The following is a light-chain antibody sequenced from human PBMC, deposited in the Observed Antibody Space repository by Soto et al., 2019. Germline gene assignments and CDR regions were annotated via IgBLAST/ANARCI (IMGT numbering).Light chain of an antibody. CDR2: EGS. J-gene: IGLJ2*01. CDR1: SSDVGIYNL. Sequence: QSVLTQPASVSGSPGQSITISCTGTSSDVGIYNLVSWYQQHPGKAPKLMIYEGSKRPSGVSNPFSGSKSGNTASLTISGLQAEDEADYYCCSYAGSLVVFGGGTKLTVL. V-gene: IGLV2-23*01. CDR3: CSYAGSLVV.